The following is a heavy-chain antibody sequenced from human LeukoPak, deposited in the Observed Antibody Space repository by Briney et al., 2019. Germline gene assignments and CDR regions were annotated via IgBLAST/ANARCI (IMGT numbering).Heavy chain of an antibody. CDR2: IYYTGST. Sequence: SETLSLTCTVSGGSISSYYWSWIRQPPGKGLEWIGYIYYTGSTDYNPSLKSRVAISVDTSKNQFSLKLSSVTAADTAVYYCARGSKAAPGTFDYWGQGTLVTVSS. CDR1: GGSISSYY. V-gene: IGHV4-59*01. D-gene: IGHD6-13*01. J-gene: IGHJ4*02. CDR3: ARGSKAAPGTFDY.